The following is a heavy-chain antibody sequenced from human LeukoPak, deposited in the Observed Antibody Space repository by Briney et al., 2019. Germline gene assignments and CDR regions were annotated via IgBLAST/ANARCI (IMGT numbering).Heavy chain of an antibody. CDR1: GFTFDDYA. CDR2: ISWNSGSI. Sequence: GGSLRLSCAVSGFTFDDYAMHWVRQAPGKGLEWVSGISWNSGSIGYADSVKGRFTISRDNAKNSLYLQMNSLRAEDTALYYCAKDRGEVHYYGMDVWGQGTTVTVSS. J-gene: IGHJ6*02. D-gene: IGHD3-10*01. V-gene: IGHV3-9*01. CDR3: AKDRGEVHYYGMDV.